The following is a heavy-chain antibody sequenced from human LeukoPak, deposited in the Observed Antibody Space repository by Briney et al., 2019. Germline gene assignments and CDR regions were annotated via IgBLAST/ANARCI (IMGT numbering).Heavy chain of an antibody. CDR2: IYYSGST. J-gene: IGHJ5*02. D-gene: IGHD6-19*01. CDR1: GGSISNYY. Sequence: PSETLSLTCTVSGGSISNYYWSWIRQPPGKGLEWIGYIYYSGSTNYNSSLKSRVTISVDTAKNQFSLKLSSVTAADTAVYYCARDRISVTDPPNWFDPWGQGTLVTVSS. CDR3: ARDRISVTDPPNWFDP. V-gene: IGHV4-59*12.